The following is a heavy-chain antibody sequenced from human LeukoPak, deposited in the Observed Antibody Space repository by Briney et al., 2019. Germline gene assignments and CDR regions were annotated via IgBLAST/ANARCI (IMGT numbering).Heavy chain of an antibody. Sequence: ASVKVSCKASGYIFINHGIAWARQAPGQGLQYMGWISAYNGRTDYAQNLQGRVTMTTDTATTTAYMELRSLTPDDTAVHFCARWGASPNDFWGQGTLVTVSS. CDR3: ARWGASPNDF. CDR2: ISAYNGRT. V-gene: IGHV1-18*01. J-gene: IGHJ4*02. D-gene: IGHD3-16*01. CDR1: GYIFINHG.